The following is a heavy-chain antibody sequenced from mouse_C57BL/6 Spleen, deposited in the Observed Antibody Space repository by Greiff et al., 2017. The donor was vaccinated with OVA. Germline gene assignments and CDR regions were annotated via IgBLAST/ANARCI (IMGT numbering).Heavy chain of an antibody. V-gene: IGHV1-15*01. CDR2: IDPETGGT. Sequence: VQLQQSGAELVRPGASVTLSCKASGYTFTDYEMHWVKQTPVHGLEWIGAIDPETGGTAYNQKFKGKAILTADKSSSTAYMELRSLTSEDSAVYYCTRVTTVVARYFDGWGTGTTVTVSS. CDR1: GYTFTDYE. J-gene: IGHJ1*03. CDR3: TRVTTVVARYFDG. D-gene: IGHD1-1*01.